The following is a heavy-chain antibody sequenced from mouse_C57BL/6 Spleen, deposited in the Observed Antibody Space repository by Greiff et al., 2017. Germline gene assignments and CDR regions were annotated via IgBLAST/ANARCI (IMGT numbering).Heavy chain of an antibody. V-gene: IGHV1-18*01. Sequence: EVQLQQSGPELVKPGASVKIPCKASGYTFTDYNMDWVKQSHGKSLEWIGDINPNNGGTIYNQKFKGKATLTVDKSSSTAYMELRSLTSEDTAVYYCARIIPLYYAMDYWGQGTSVTVSS. CDR3: ARIIPLYYAMDY. CDR2: INPNNGGT. J-gene: IGHJ4*01. CDR1: GYTFTDYN.